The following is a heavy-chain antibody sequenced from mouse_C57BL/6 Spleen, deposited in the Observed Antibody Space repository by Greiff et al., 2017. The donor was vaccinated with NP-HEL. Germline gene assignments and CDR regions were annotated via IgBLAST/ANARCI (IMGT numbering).Heavy chain of an antibody. Sequence: ESGPGLVKPSQSLSLTCSVTGYSITSGYYWNWIRQFPGNKLEWMGYISYDGSNNYNPSLKNRISITRDTSKNQFFLKLNSVTTEDTATYYCARFITTVVATRYFDVWGTGTTVTVSS. CDR3: ARFITTVVATRYFDV. CDR1: GYSITSGYY. CDR2: ISYDGSN. V-gene: IGHV3-6*01. D-gene: IGHD1-1*01. J-gene: IGHJ1*03.